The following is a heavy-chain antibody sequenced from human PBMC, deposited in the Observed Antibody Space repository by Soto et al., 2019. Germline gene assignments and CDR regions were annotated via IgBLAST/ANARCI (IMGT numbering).Heavy chain of an antibody. Sequence: QVQLQESGPGLVKPSETLSLTCTVSGGSVSSPTYYWSWIRQPPGKGLEWIGYMYYSGSTNYNPPLKSRVTISLDTAKNQFSLKLSYVTAADTAVYSCAGGRGHVNNWFDPWGQGTLVTVSS. CDR3: AGGRGHVNNWFDP. D-gene: IGHD3-10*01. CDR1: GGSVSSPTYY. J-gene: IGHJ5*02. V-gene: IGHV4-61*01. CDR2: MYYSGST.